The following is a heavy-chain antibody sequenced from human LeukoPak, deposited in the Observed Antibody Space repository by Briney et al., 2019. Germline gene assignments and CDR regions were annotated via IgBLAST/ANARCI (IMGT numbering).Heavy chain of an antibody. J-gene: IGHJ6*02. Sequence: PGGSLRLSCAASGFTVSSNYMSWVRQAPGKGLEWVAVISYDGSNKYYADSVKGRFTISRDNSKNTLYLQMNSLRAEDTAVYYCARGGQIVRFLEWLRQSPPQSNYHYYGMDVWGQGTTVTVSS. CDR3: ARGGQIVRFLEWLRQSPPQSNYHYYGMDV. V-gene: IGHV3-30*04. D-gene: IGHD3-3*01. CDR1: GFTVSSNY. CDR2: ISYDGSNK.